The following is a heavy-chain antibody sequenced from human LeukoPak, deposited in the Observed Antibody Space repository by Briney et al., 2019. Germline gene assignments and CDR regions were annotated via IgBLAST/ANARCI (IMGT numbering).Heavy chain of an antibody. D-gene: IGHD2-21*02. CDR3: AKSDCGGDCHLLDY. Sequence: GGSLRLSCAASGFTFSTYAMSWVRQAPGKGLEWVSHFGGSGGTIYYADSVKGRFTISRDNSMNTLYLQMNSLRAEDTAVYYCAKSDCGGDCHLLDYWGQGTLVTVSS. V-gene: IGHV3-23*01. CDR2: FGGSGGTI. J-gene: IGHJ4*02. CDR1: GFTFSTYA.